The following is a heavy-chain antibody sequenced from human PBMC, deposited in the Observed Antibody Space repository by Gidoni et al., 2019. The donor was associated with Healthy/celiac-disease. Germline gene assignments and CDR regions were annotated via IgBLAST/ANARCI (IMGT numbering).Heavy chain of an antibody. V-gene: IGHV4-59*01. Sequence: QVQLQESGPGLVKPSETLSLTCPVSVGSISSYYWSWIRQPPGKGLEWIGYIYYSGRTNYNPSRKSRVTISVDTSKNQFSLKLSSVTAADTAVYYCARYINIAVAGTFDYWGQGTLVTVSS. D-gene: IGHD6-19*01. CDR1: VGSISSYY. CDR2: IYYSGRT. CDR3: ARYINIAVAGTFDY. J-gene: IGHJ4*02.